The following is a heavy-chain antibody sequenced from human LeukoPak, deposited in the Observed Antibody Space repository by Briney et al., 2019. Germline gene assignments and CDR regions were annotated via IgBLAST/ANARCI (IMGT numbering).Heavy chain of an antibody. CDR1: GFTFSSYA. Sequence: PGGSLRLSCSASGFTFSSYAMHWVRQAPGKGLEYVSAISSNGGSTYYADSVKGRFTISRDNSKNTLYLQMNSLRAEDTAVYYCAKAMVRGVSLRYFDYWGQGTLVTVSS. CDR2: ISSNGGST. V-gene: IGHV3-64*04. D-gene: IGHD3-10*01. CDR3: AKAMVRGVSLRYFDY. J-gene: IGHJ4*02.